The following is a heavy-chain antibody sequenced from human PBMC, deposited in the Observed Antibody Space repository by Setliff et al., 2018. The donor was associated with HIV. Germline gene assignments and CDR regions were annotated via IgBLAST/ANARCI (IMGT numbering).Heavy chain of an antibody. CDR1: GYSISSGYY. D-gene: IGHD3-3*01. V-gene: IGHV4-38-2*02. Sequence: SETLSLTCAVSGYSISSGYYWGWIRQPAGKGLEWIGHIYTSGNSRYTNYNSSLESRVAISLDTSSNQFSLKLSSVTAADTAVYHCAREREAWSAYDSWGQGNLVTVSS. J-gene: IGHJ5*02. CDR3: AREREAWSAYDS. CDR2: IYTSGNSRYT.